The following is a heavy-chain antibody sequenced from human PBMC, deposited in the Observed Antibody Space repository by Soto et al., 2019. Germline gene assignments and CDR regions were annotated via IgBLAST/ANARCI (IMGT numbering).Heavy chain of an antibody. CDR1: GFTFSSYA. CDR3: ERAQPRADAFDI. V-gene: IGHV3-30-3*01. Sequence: GGSLRLSCAASGFTFSSYAMHCVRQAPGKGLEWLAVISYDGSNKYYADSVKGRFTISRDNSKNTLYLQMNSLRAEDTAVYYCERAQPRADAFDIGGQGTMVTVSS. D-gene: IGHD2-2*01. CDR2: ISYDGSNK. J-gene: IGHJ3*02.